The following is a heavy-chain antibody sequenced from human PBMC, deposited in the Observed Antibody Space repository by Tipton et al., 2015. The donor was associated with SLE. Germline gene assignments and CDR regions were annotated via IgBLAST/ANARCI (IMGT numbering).Heavy chain of an antibody. Sequence: TLSLTCTVSGGSISSYYWSWIRQPPGKGLEWIGYIYYSGSTNYNPSLKSRVTISVDTSKNQFSLKLSSVTAAGTAVYYCARARHCSSTSCYRWVDPWGQGTRVTVS. V-gene: IGHV4-59*01. CDR1: GGSISSYY. CDR3: ARARHCSSTSCYRWVDP. D-gene: IGHD2-2*02. J-gene: IGHJ5*02. CDR2: IYYSGST.